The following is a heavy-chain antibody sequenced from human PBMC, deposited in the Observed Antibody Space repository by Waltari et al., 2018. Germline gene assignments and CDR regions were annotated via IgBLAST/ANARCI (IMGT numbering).Heavy chain of an antibody. Sequence: QVQLQESGPGLVEPSQTLSLACSVSGDSIHRGTYYWIWVRQPAGRGLEWLGRIFASGSTDYNPSLKSRVTISVDTSKSQVSLNLTSLTAADSAVYYCARTLEKTYGGWYFDSWGQGTRVTVSS. CDR1: GDSIHRGTYY. J-gene: IGHJ4*02. CDR2: IFASGST. CDR3: ARTLEKTYGGWYFDS. D-gene: IGHD3-10*01. V-gene: IGHV4-61*02.